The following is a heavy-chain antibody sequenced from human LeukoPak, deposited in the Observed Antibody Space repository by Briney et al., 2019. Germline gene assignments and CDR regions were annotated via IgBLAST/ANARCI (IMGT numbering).Heavy chain of an antibody. CDR3: ARKSGGWYGGDY. V-gene: IGHV3-33*01. CDR1: GFTFSSYG. Sequence: PGGSLRLSCAASGFTFSSYGMHWVRQAPGKGLEWVAVIWYDGSNKYYADSVKGRFTISRDNSKNTLYLQMNSLRAEDTAIYYCARKSGGWYGGDYWGQGTLVTVSS. CDR2: IWYDGSNK. J-gene: IGHJ4*02. D-gene: IGHD6-19*01.